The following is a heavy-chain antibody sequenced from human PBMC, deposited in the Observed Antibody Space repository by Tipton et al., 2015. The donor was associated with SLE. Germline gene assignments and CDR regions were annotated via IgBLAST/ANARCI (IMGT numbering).Heavy chain of an antibody. CDR3: AREGTYGPESFNI. J-gene: IGHJ3*02. CDR2: INHSGST. CDR1: GGSISSSSYY. D-gene: IGHD3-10*01. Sequence: LRLSCTVSGGSISSSSYYWGWIRQPPGKGLEWIGEINHSGSTNYNPSLKSRVTISVDTSKNQFSLKLSSVTAADTAVYYCAREGTYGPESFNIWGQGTMVTVSS. V-gene: IGHV4-39*07.